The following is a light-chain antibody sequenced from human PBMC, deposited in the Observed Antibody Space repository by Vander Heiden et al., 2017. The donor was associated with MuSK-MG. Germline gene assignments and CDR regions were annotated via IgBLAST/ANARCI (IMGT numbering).Light chain of an antibody. CDR2: RMSDGSH. Sequence: QLVFTQSPSASASLGASVKHTCTLSSGHSNYAIAWHQQQPGKGPRYLMKRMSDGSHAKGDGIPDRFSGSSSGDERYLTISSLQSEDEADYYCQTWATGMRVFGGGTKLTVL. V-gene: IGLV4-69*01. J-gene: IGLJ3*02. CDR3: QTWATGMRV. CDR1: SGHSNYA.